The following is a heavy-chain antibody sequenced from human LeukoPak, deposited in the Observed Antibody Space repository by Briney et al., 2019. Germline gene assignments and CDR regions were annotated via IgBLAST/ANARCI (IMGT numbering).Heavy chain of an antibody. J-gene: IGHJ4*02. CDR2: ISSSSSYI. CDR3: ARDPPYHTGLDY. D-gene: IGHD2-2*01. CDR1: GFTFSSYS. Sequence: PGGSLRLSCAASGFTFSSYSMNWVRQAPGKGLEWVSSISSSSSYIYYADSVKGRFTISRDNAKNSLYLQMNSLRAEDTAVYYCARDPPYHTGLDYWGLGILVTVSS. V-gene: IGHV3-21*01.